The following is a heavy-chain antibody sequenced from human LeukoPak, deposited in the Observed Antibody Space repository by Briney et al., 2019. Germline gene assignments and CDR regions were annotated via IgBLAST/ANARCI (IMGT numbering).Heavy chain of an antibody. J-gene: IGHJ6*02. D-gene: IGHD3-16*01. CDR1: GFTFSTYW. V-gene: IGHV3-7*03. CDR2: INHNGNVN. Sequence: PGGSLRLSCTASGFTFSTYWMMWVRQAPGKGLEWVANINHNGNVNYYVDSVKGRFTISRDNAKNSLYLQMSNLRAEDTAVYFCARGGGLDVWGQGATVTVSS. CDR3: ARGGGLDV.